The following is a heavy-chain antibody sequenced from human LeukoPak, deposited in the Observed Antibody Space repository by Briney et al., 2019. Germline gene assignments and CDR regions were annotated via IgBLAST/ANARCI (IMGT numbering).Heavy chain of an antibody. J-gene: IGHJ4*02. CDR3: AIHPRRYYYDSSGYYWDY. Sequence: GGSLRLSCAASGITGYSMHWVRQAPGKGLEWVCSISSSSNYIYCADSVKGRFTISRDNAKNSLFLQVSSLRAEDTAVYYCAIHPRRYYYDSSGYYWDYWGQGTLVTVSS. V-gene: IGHV3-21*01. D-gene: IGHD3-22*01. CDR2: ISSSSNYI. CDR1: GITGYS.